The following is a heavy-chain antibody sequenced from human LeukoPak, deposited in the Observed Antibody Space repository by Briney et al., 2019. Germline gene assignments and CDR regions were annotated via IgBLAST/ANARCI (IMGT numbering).Heavy chain of an antibody. D-gene: IGHD3-10*01. J-gene: IGHJ4*02. CDR1: GFTFSDYA. Sequence: GGSLRLSCAASGFTFSDYAMTWVRQAPGKGLEWVAVTSSDLNVKLYADSVKGRFTISRDNSRSTLYLQMNSLRPEDTAIYYCAREGYYGSGSPPSLYFDYWGQGTLVTVSS. CDR3: AREGYYGSGSPPSLYFDY. V-gene: IGHV3-30*03. CDR2: TSSDLNVK.